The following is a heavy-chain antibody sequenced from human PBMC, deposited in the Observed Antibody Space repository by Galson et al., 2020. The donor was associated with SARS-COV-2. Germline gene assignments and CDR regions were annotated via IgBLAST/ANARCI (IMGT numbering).Heavy chain of an antibody. CDR2: IYYSGST. Sequence: ETSETLSLTCTVSGGSISSSSYYWGWIRQPPGKGLEWIGSIYYSGSTYYNPSLKSRVTISVDTSKNQFSLKLSSVTAADTAVYYCARHVPSGEITIFGVVPRGSYYYYGMDVWGQGTTVTVSS. D-gene: IGHD3-3*01. CDR1: GGSISSSSYY. V-gene: IGHV4-39*01. J-gene: IGHJ6*02. CDR3: ARHVPSGEITIFGVVPRGSYYYYGMDV.